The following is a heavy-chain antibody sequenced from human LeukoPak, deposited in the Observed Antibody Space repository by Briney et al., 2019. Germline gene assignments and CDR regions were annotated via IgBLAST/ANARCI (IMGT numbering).Heavy chain of an antibody. CDR2: ISGSGGGA. D-gene: IGHD5-18*01. CDR3: AKRVAASSGANDY. J-gene: IGHJ4*02. Sequence: GGSLRLSCAASRFTFRRYAMSWVRQAPGKGLEWVSAISGSGGGAYYADSVKGRFTISRDNSKNTLYLQMNSLRAEDTAVYYCAKRVAASSGANDYWGQGTLVTVSS. V-gene: IGHV3-23*01. CDR1: RFTFRRYA.